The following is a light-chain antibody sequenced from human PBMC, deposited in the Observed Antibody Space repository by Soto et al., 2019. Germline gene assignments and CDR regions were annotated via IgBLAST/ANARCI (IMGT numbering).Light chain of an antibody. CDR3: QQYGSSPYT. CDR2: GAS. J-gene: IGKJ2*01. CDR1: QSVRSSY. Sequence: EIVLTQSPGTLSLSPGERATLSCRASQSVRSSYLAWYQQKPGQAPRLLIYGASSRATGIPDMFSGSGSGTDFSLSIDRLEPEDLVVYYCQQYGSSPYTFSQGTKLELK. V-gene: IGKV3-20*01.